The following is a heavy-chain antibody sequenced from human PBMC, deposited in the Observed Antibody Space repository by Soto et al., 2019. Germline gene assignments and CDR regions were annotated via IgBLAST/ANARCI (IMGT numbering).Heavy chain of an antibody. V-gene: IGHV3-23*01. Sequence: GGSLRLSCAASGFTFSSYAISWVRQPPGKGLEWVSLISGSGGSTYYAESVKGRFTISRDNSKNTLYLQMNSLRADDTAVYYCAKDRAPAFDIWGQGTMVTVSS. CDR2: ISGSGGST. CDR3: AKDRAPAFDI. J-gene: IGHJ3*02. D-gene: IGHD3-10*01. CDR1: GFTFSSYA.